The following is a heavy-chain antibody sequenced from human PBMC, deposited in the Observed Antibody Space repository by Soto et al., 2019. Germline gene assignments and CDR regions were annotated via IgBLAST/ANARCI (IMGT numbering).Heavy chain of an antibody. D-gene: IGHD2-21*02. CDR3: ARGGGFCGADCYKGGIDY. V-gene: IGHV3-30-3*01. Sequence: QVQLVESGGGVGQPGRSLRLSCAASGFTFSPYTMHWVRQTPGKGLEWVAVISYDGSDKNYADSVRGRFTISRENSKNTLFLQMNSLRVEDTALYYCARGGGFCGADCYKGGIDYWGQGALVTVSS. CDR1: GFTFSPYT. CDR2: ISYDGSDK. J-gene: IGHJ4*02.